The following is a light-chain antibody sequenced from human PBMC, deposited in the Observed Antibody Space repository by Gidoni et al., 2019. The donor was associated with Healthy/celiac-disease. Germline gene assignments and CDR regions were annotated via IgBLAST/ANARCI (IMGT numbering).Light chain of an antibody. J-gene: IGKJ2*01. CDR1: QSVSSN. V-gene: IGKV3-15*01. CDR3: QQYNNWPPYT. CDR2: GAS. Sequence: IVIPQSPAPLSVSPGERATLSCRASQSVSSNLAWYQQKPGQAPRLLIYGASTRATGIPARFSGSGSGTEFTLTISSLQSEDFAVYYCQQYNNWPPYTFGQGTKLEIK.